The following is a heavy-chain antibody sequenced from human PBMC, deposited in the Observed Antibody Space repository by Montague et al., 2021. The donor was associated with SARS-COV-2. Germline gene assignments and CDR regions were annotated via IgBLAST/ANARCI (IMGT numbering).Heavy chain of an antibody. V-gene: IGHV4-39*02. Sequence: SETLSLTCTVSGGSISSSSYYWGWIRQPPGKGLEWIGSIYYSGSTYYNPSLKSRVTISVDTSKNQFSLKLSSVTAADTAVYYCVREKYYFDDSGSKWGQGTLVTV. CDR2: IYYSGST. J-gene: IGHJ4*02. CDR1: GGSISSSSYY. CDR3: VREKYYFDDSGSK. D-gene: IGHD3-22*01.